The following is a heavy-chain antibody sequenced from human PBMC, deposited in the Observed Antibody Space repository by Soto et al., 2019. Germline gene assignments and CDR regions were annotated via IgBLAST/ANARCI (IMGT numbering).Heavy chain of an antibody. CDR3: ARGKEIPDYWNFDL. V-gene: IGHV1-2*02. CDR2: INPNSGGT. J-gene: IGHJ2*01. CDR1: GYSFTDHY. Sequence: QVQLVQSGAEVKEPGASVKVSCKASGYSFTDHYMHWVRQAPGQGLEWMGWINPNSGGTKSAQQFQGRVTMTRDMSISAACMELSRLRFDDTAVYYCARGKEIPDYWNFDLWGRGTLVTVSS. D-gene: IGHD2-2*02.